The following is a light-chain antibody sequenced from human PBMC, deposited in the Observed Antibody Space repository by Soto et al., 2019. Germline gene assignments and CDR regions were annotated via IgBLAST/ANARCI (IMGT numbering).Light chain of an antibody. CDR2: GAS. J-gene: IGKJ1*01. CDR1: QSISSSY. V-gene: IGKV3-20*01. CDR3: QQYGSSHT. Sequence: EIVLTQSPGTLSLSPGERATLSCRASQSISSSYLAWYQQKPGQAPRLLIYGASSRATGIPDRFSGSGPGTDFTLTISRLEPEDFAVYYCQQYGSSHTFGQGTKVDIK.